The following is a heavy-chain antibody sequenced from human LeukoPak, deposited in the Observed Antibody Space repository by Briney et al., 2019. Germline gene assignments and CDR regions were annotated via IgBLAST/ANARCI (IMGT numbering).Heavy chain of an antibody. J-gene: IGHJ5*02. CDR2: ISSSGSTI. CDR1: GFTFSDYY. CDR3: ARESQLRFLEWLPIYPKTFDP. Sequence: PGGSLRLSCAASGFTFSDYYMSWIRQAPGKGLEWVSYISSSGSTIYYADSVKGRFTISRDNAKNSLYLQMNSLRAEDTAVYYCARESQLRFLEWLPIYPKTFDPWGQGTLVTVSS. V-gene: IGHV3-11*01. D-gene: IGHD3-3*01.